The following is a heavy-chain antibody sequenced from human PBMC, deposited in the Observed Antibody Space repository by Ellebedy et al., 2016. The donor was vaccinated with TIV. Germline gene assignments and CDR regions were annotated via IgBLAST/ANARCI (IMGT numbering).Heavy chain of an antibody. CDR2: LWLDGSKK. D-gene: IGHD3-3*01. Sequence: PGGSLRLSCAASGFTFSTSGMHWVRQAPGKGLNWVAVLWLDGSKKYYADYLKGRFTISRDNSRNTLYLQIDSMKAEDTAVNYCAKDSVVFWSGYPMYYCDDWGQGTLVTVSS. V-gene: IGHV3-30*02. J-gene: IGHJ4*02. CDR3: AKDSVVFWSGYPMYYCDD. CDR1: GFTFSTSG.